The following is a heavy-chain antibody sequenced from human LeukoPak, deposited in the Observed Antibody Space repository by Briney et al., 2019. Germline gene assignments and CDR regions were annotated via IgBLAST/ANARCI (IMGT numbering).Heavy chain of an antibody. CDR2: IYHSGST. CDR3: AGGRRKGQQLN. Sequence: PSETLSLTCAVSGYSISSGYYWGWIRQPPGKGVEGIGSIYHSGSTNYTPSLKRRVTISVDTSTNQFSLKLSSVTAADTAVYYCAGGRRKGQQLNWGQGTLVTVSS. J-gene: IGHJ4*02. D-gene: IGHD6-13*01. CDR1: GYSISSGYY. V-gene: IGHV4-38-2*01.